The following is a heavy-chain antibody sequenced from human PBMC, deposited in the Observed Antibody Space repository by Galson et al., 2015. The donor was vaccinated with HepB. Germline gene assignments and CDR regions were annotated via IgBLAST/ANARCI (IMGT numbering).Heavy chain of an antibody. CDR3: AREGGY. V-gene: IGHV4-61*01. CDR2: VHSSGST. Sequence: QVQLQESGPGLVKPSETLPLICKVSGDSVSGGSPFWTWIRQPPGKRLEWMGYVHSSGSTDYNPSLKSRVTMSLDMSNNQFSLRLTSVTAADTAVYFCAREGGYWGRGILVTVSS. CDR1: GDSVSGGSPF. D-gene: IGHD3-16*01. J-gene: IGHJ4*02.